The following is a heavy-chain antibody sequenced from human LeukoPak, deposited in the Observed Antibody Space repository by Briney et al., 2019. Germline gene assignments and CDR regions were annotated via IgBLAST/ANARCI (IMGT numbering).Heavy chain of an antibody. J-gene: IGHJ5*02. CDR3: VRIPNSANFPNWFDP. CDR2: ISSSSNYI. Sequence: GGSLRLSCAASGFTFSSSTMNWVRQAPGKGLEWVSSISSSSNYIYYADSVKGRFTIPRDNAKNSLYLQMNSLRADDTAVYYCVRIPNSANFPNWFDPWGQGTLVTVSS. V-gene: IGHV3-21*01. D-gene: IGHD4/OR15-4a*01. CDR1: GFTFSSST.